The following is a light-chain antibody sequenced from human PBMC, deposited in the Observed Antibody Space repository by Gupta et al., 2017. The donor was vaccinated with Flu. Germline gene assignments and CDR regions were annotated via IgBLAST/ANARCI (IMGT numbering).Light chain of an antibody. CDR3: QHSYNAPWT. J-gene: IGKJ1*01. CDR2: AAT. Sequence: DIQITPSPSSLSASIGERVTITCRASQIISNYLNWYHQKTGKAPKLLIYAATSLQSGVPSRFSSSGSGTDFTLTISSLQPEDVATYYCQHSYNAPWTFGQGTKVEIK. V-gene: IGKV1-39*01. CDR1: QIISNY.